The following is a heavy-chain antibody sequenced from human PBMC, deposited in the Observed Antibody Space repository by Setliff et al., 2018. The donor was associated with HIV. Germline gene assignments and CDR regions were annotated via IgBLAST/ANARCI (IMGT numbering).Heavy chain of an antibody. Sequence: PSETLSLTCSVSGARINTRNHFWSWVRQPAGKGLEWIGRIYAAGGTSFNPSLKTRVTMSVDTAKDRFSLKLSSVTVADTAVYFFVRDVQLTLQSDYFDPWVHGMSVTVSS. V-gene: IGHV4-61*02. J-gene: IGHJ5*02. D-gene: IGHD3-10*01. CDR2: IYAAGGT. CDR1: GARINTRNHF. CDR3: VRDVQLTLQSDYFDP.